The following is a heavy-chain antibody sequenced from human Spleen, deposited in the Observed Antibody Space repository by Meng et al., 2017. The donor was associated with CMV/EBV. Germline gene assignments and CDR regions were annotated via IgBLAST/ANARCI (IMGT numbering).Heavy chain of an antibody. CDR2: MFYSESA. CDR1: GGFITNYY. V-gene: IGHV4-59*01. Sequence: GSLRLSCTVSGGFITNYYWSWIRQPPGKRLEWIAYMFYSESAYYNPSLKSRVTISVDTSKNLFSLRLDSVTAADTAVYYCAGTLYPNRYLNLFHPWGQGTLVTVSS. CDR3: AGTLYPNRYLNLFHP. D-gene: IGHD1-14*01. J-gene: IGHJ5*02.